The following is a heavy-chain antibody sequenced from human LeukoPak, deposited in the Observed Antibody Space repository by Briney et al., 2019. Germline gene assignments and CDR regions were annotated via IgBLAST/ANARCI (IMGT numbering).Heavy chain of an antibody. CDR3: AKGVGSSWPLREEPNYFDY. V-gene: IGHV3-43*02. D-gene: IGHD6-13*01. Sequence: GGSLRLSCAASGFTFDDYAMHWVRQAPGKGLEWVSLISGDGGSTYYADSVKGRFTTSRDNSKNSLYLQMNSLRTEDTALYYCAKGVGSSWPLREEPNYFDYWGQGTLVTVSS. J-gene: IGHJ4*02. CDR2: ISGDGGST. CDR1: GFTFDDYA.